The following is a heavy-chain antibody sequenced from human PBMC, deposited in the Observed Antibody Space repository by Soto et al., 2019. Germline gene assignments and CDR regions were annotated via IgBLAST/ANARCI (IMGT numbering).Heavy chain of an antibody. CDR1: GYTFTNYG. CDR2: IRGQNGDT. J-gene: IGHJ4*02. Sequence: QVQLVQSGPEVKKAGASVKVSCKTSGYTFTNYGIIWVRQAPGQGLEWMAWIRGQNGDTNFAQRFRGRVTLTKDSSTSTVYMELTSLRSDDTAVYYCARDGYSERYPRPNYFDSWGQGTQVSVSS. V-gene: IGHV1-18*04. D-gene: IGHD1-26*01. CDR3: ARDGYSERYPRPNYFDS.